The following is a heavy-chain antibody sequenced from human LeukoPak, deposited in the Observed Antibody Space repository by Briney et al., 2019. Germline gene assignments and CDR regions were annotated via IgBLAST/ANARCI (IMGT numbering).Heavy chain of an antibody. D-gene: IGHD3-22*01. Sequence: SETLSLTCTVSGGSISSSSYYWGWIRQPPGKGLEWIGSIYYSGSTYYNPSLKSRVTISVDTSKNQFSLKLTSVTAADTAVYYCARDKLGYDSSGYYYYFDYWGQGTLVTVSS. CDR1: GGSISSSSYY. V-gene: IGHV4-39*07. J-gene: IGHJ4*02. CDR3: ARDKLGYDSSGYYYYFDY. CDR2: IYYSGST.